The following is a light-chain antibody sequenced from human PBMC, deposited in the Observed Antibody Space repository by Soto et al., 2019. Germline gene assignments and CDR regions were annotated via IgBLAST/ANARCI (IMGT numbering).Light chain of an antibody. CDR3: QQYNNWPPIT. J-gene: IGKJ4*01. CDR2: GAS. V-gene: IGKV3-15*01. CDR1: QSISGN. Sequence: EIVMTQSPATLSVSPGERATLSCRASQSISGNLAWYQQKPGQAPRLLMYGASTRATGIPATFSGSGSGTEFTVTISSLQSEDFAVYYCQQYNNWPPITFGGGTKVEIK.